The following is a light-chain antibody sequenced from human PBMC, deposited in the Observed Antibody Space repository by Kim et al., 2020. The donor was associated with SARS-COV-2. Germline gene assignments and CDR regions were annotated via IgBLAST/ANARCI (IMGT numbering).Light chain of an antibody. J-gene: IGKJ1*01. CDR2: GAS. V-gene: IGKV3-20*01. Sequence: EIVLTQSPGTLSLSPGERATLSCRASQTVTSNYLAWYQQKPGQAPRLLIYGASSRATGISDRFSGSGSGTDSTLTISRLEPEDFAVYYCQQYGSSPATFGQGTKVDIK. CDR3: QQYGSSPAT. CDR1: QTVTSNY.